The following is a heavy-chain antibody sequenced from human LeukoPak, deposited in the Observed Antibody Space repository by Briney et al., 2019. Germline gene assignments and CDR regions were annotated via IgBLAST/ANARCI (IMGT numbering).Heavy chain of an antibody. CDR2: ISYDGSNK. V-gene: IGHV3-30*04. CDR3: AKDRKRSAITMIRGVRGYSYYYMDV. J-gene: IGHJ6*03. CDR1: GFTFGSYA. Sequence: PGGSLRLSCAASGFTFGSYAMHWVRQAPGKGLEWVAVISYDGSNKYYADSVKGRFTISRDNSKNTLYLQMNSLRTEDTAVYYCAKDRKRSAITMIRGVRGYSYYYMDVWGKGTTVTISS. D-gene: IGHD3-10*01.